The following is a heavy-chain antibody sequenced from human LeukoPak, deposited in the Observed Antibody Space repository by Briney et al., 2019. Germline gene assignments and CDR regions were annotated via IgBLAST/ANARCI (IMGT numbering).Heavy chain of an antibody. Sequence: GGSLRLSCAASGFTFSSYNMNWVRQAPGKGLEWVAVISYDGSNKYYADSVKGRFTISRDNSKNTLYLQMNSLRAEDTAVYYCARDRVSGWYWVYYYYGMDVWGQGTTVTVSS. V-gene: IGHV3-30-3*01. J-gene: IGHJ6*02. CDR3: ARDRVSGWYWVYYYYGMDV. CDR2: ISYDGSNK. D-gene: IGHD6-19*01. CDR1: GFTFSSYN.